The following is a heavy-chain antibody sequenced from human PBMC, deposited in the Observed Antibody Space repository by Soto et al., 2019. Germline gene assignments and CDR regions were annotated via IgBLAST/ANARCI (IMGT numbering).Heavy chain of an antibody. CDR1: GGSFSGYY. V-gene: IGHV4-34*01. Sequence: SETLSLTCAVYGGSFSGYYWNWMRQPPGKGLEWIGQIPQDGGTYYNPSLKSRVTISEDTSKNQFSLRLSSVTAADTAVYYCAWGTLGARLLSWGRGTLVTVSS. D-gene: IGHD6-6*01. CDR2: IPQDGGT. J-gene: IGHJ5*02. CDR3: AWGTLGARLLS.